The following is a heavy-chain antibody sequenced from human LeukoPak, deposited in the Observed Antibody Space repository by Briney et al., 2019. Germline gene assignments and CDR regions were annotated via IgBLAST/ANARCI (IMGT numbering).Heavy chain of an antibody. D-gene: IGHD1-1*01. Sequence: VASVKVSCKASGYTFTAYYIHWVRQAPGQGLEWMGWINPNTGGTNFAQRFQGRVTMTRDTSISTAYMELSSLRSDDTAMYYCAREGAPQLSSYFDHWGQGTLVTVSS. CDR3: AREGAPQLSSYFDH. V-gene: IGHV1-2*02. J-gene: IGHJ4*02. CDR2: INPNTGGT. CDR1: GYTFTAYY.